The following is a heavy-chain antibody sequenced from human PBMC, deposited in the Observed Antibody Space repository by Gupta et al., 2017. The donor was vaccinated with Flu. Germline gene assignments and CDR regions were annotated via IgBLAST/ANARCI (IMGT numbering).Heavy chain of an antibody. J-gene: IGHJ5*02. V-gene: IGHV3-74*01. CDR1: GFTFSNYW. Sequence: EVQLVESGGSLVQPGGSLRLSCSASGFTFSNYWMHWVRQAPGKGLVWVSRITEDATTTGYADSVKGRFTISRDNAKNTVYLQMNSLRAEDTAVYYCARGASAYGLRRDNWFDPWGQGTLVTVSS. CDR2: ITEDATTT. CDR3: ARGASAYGLRRDNWFDP. D-gene: IGHD3-16*01.